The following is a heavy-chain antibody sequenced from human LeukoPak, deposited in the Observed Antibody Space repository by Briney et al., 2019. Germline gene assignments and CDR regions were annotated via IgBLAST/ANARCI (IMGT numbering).Heavy chain of an antibody. CDR3: AGSSVERQQLARFDY. CDR1: GYTFTSYH. CDR2: INLSGGGT. J-gene: IGHJ4*02. Sequence: ASVKVSFKASGYTFTSYHMHWVRQAPGQGLQWMGIINLSGGGTSYPQKFQGRVTMTRDTSTSTVYMEVSSLRSEDTAVYYCAGSSVERQQLARFDYWGQGTLVAVSS. D-gene: IGHD6-13*01. V-gene: IGHV1-46*01.